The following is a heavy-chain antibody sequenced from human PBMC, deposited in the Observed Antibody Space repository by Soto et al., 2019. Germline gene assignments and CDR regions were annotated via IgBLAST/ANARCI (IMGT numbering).Heavy chain of an antibody. CDR2: IYYSGST. V-gene: IGHV4-39*01. J-gene: IGHJ4*02. D-gene: IGHD5-12*01. CDR1: GVSISSSSYY. CDR3: ARPDSGYDYPPDY. Sequence: SETLSLTCTVSGVSISSSSYYWGWIRQPPGKGLEWIGSIYYSGSTYYNPSLKSRVTISVDTSKNQFSLKLSSVTAADTAVYYCARPDSGYDYPPDYWGQGTLVTVSS.